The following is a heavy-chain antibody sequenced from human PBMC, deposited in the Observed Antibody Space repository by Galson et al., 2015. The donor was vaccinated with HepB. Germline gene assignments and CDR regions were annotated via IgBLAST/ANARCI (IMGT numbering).Heavy chain of an antibody. Sequence: SETLSLTCAVSGDSVGGTSSHWGWIRQSPGKGLEWIGSIYFTENIYYNPSLKSRVTISIDTSKNQFSLMLTSVTAADTAVYYCARRGGRQWRENDFTYWGQGTLVTVSS. V-gene: IGHV4-39*01. CDR1: GDSVGGTSSH. CDR3: ARRGGRQWRENDFTY. J-gene: IGHJ4*02. CDR2: IYFTENI. D-gene: IGHD6-19*01.